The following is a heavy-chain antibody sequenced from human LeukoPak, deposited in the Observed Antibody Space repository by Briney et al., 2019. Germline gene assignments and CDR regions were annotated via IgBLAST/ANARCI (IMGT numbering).Heavy chain of an antibody. J-gene: IGHJ4*02. CDR2: INPNSGGT. D-gene: IGHD3-10*01. V-gene: IGHV1-2*02. CDR1: GYTFTSYY. Sequence: GASVKVSCKASGYTFTSYYIHWVRQAPGQGLEWMGWINPNSGGTNYAQKFQGRVTMTRDTSISTAYMELSRLRSDDTAVYYCARDPVLLWFGELNQGLDYWGQGTLVTVSS. CDR3: ARDPVLLWFGELNQGLDY.